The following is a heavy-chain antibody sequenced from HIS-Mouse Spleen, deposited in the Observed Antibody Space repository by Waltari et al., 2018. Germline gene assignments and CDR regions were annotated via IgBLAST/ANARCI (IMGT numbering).Heavy chain of an antibody. CDR1: GFTFSSSG. V-gene: IGHV3-30*03. J-gene: IGHJ4*02. Sequence: QVQLVESGGGVVQPGRSLRLSCAASGFTFSSSGMHWVRQAPGKGLEWVTVISYDGRKKCYAGSGKGRFTISRDNSKNTLYLQMNSLGAEDTAVYYCATLSWGYEYNSFDYWGQGTLVTVSS. D-gene: IGHD6-13*01. CDR2: ISYDGRKK. CDR3: ATLSWGYEYNSFDY.